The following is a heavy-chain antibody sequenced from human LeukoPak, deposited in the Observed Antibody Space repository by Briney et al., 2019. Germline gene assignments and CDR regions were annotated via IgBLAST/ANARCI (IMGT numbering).Heavy chain of an antibody. CDR2: IYYRGTT. D-gene: IGHD3-10*01. CDR3: ARGSSGPGHNWFDP. J-gene: IGHJ5*02. CDR1: GGSISSAGYY. V-gene: IGHV4-39*07. Sequence: PSETLSLTCTVSGGSISSAGYYWGWVRQPPGRGLEWIGTIYYRGTTYYNPSLKSRLTISVDSSKNHFSLKLSSVTAADTAVYYCARGSSGPGHNWFDPWGQGTLVTVSS.